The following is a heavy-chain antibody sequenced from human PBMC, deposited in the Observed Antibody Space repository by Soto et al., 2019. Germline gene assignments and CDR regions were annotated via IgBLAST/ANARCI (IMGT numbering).Heavy chain of an antibody. J-gene: IGHJ4*02. Sequence: SETLSLTCTVSGGSISSYYWSWIRQSPGKRLEWIGYIYFSGSTNYNPSLKSRVTISGDTSKNQFSLKLTSVTAADTAVYYCARVEYSGYPRIWGQGTLVSVSS. V-gene: IGHV4-59*01. CDR3: ARVEYSGYPRI. CDR2: IYFSGST. D-gene: IGHD5-12*01. CDR1: GGSISSYY.